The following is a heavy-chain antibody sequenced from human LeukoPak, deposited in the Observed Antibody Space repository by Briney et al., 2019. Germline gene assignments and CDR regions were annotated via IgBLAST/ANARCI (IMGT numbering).Heavy chain of an antibody. D-gene: IGHD4-17*01. J-gene: IGHJ4*02. CDR1: GFPFSTYS. Sequence: GGSLRLSCAASGFPFSTYSMHWVRQTPGKGLEWVSYSSSSGRAIYYADSVRGRFTMSRDNAKNSLFLQMDSLRDEDTAVYYCARDKGNDYGTYDNWGQGTLVTVSS. CDR3: ARDKGNDYGTYDN. CDR2: SSSSGRAI. V-gene: IGHV3-48*02.